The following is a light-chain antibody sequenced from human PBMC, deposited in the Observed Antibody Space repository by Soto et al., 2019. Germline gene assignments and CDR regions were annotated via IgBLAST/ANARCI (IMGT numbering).Light chain of an antibody. CDR1: SSNIGSHT. CDR2: EVS. J-gene: IGLJ2*01. Sequence: QSVLTQPPSASGTPGQRITISCSGSSSNIGSHTVNWHQQVPGTAPKLMIYEVSNRPSGVSNRFSGSKSGNTASLTISGLQAEDEADYYCSSYTSSSTLVFGGGTKLTVL. CDR3: SSYTSSSTLV. V-gene: IGLV2-14*01.